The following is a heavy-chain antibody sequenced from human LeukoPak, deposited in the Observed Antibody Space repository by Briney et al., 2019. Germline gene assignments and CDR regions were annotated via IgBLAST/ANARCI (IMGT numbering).Heavy chain of an antibody. D-gene: IGHD3-10*01. V-gene: IGHV3-53*01. CDR2: IYSGGST. CDR3: ARDLGETGY. CDR1: GVTVRSNY. Sequence: GGVLRLSSGGPGVTVRSNYKSLGRPAPGEGLEWVSVIYSGGSTYYADSVKGRFTISRDNSKNTLYLQMNSLRAEDTAVYYCARDLGETGYWGQGTLVTVSS. J-gene: IGHJ4*02.